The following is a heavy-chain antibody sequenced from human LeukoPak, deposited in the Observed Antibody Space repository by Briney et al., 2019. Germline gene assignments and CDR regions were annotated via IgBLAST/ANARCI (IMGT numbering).Heavy chain of an antibody. J-gene: IGHJ4*02. V-gene: IGHV4-39*01. D-gene: IGHD3-10*01. CDR3: ARRTSGGGLFDY. Sequence: KASETLSLTCTVSGGSIRSSSYYWGWIRQPPGKGLEWIGSIYYSDNTYYNPSLKSRVTISVHTSKNQFSLRLSSVTAADTAVYYCARRTSGGGLFDYWGQGTLVTVSS. CDR2: IYYSDNT. CDR1: GGSIRSSSYY.